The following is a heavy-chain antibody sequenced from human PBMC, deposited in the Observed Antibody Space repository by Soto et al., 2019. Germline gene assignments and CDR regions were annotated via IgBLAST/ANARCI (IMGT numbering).Heavy chain of an antibody. J-gene: IGHJ6*02. CDR3: ARDLSSAHYYGLDV. D-gene: IGHD3-10*01. CDR2: ISYDGSNK. V-gene: IGHV3-30-3*01. Sequence: GGSLRLSCAASGFTFSTYALHWVRQAPGKGLEWVAVISYDGSNKYYADSVKGRFTISRDNSKNTLYLQMNSLRVEDTALYYCARDLSSAHYYGLDVWGQGTTVPVSS. CDR1: GFTFSTYA.